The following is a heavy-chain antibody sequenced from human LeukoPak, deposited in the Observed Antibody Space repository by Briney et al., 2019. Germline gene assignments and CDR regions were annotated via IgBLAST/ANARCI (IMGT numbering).Heavy chain of an antibody. CDR1: AFTFSSYA. CDR3: AKDFAVVIPRGFDY. V-gene: IGHV3-23*01. Sequence: GGSLRLSCEASAFTFSSYAMSWVRQAPGKGLEWVSTISGSGGSTYYADSVKGRFTISRDNSKNTLYLQMNSLRAEDTAVYYCAKDFAVVIPRGFDYWGQGTWSPSPQ. J-gene: IGHJ4*02. CDR2: ISGSGGST. D-gene: IGHD3-22*01.